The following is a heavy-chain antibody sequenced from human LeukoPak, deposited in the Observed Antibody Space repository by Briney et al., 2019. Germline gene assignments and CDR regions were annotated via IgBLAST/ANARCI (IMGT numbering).Heavy chain of an antibody. CDR3: AKDLNYYDSSGSDAFDT. CDR1: GFTFSSYW. Sequence: GGSLRLSCAASGFTFSSYWMSWVRQAPGKGLEWVSAISGSGGSTYYADSVEGRFTVSRDNSKNTLYLQMNSLRAEDTAVYYCAKDLNYYDSSGSDAFDTWGQGTMVTVSS. V-gene: IGHV3-23*01. CDR2: ISGSGGST. D-gene: IGHD3-22*01. J-gene: IGHJ3*02.